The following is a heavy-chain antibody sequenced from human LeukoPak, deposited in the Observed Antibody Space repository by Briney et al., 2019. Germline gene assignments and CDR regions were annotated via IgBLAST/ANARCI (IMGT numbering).Heavy chain of an antibody. CDR3: ARRDSISVDV. D-gene: IGHD2-21*01. J-gene: IGHJ6*04. V-gene: IGHV4-38-2*01. Sequence: SETLSLTCAVSGYSISSGYYWGWIRQPPGKGLEWIGSIYHSGSTYYNPSLRSRVPIPVDTSKHQFSLKLSSVTAADTAVYYCARRDSISVDVWGKGTTVTVSS. CDR2: IYHSGST. CDR1: GYSISSGYY.